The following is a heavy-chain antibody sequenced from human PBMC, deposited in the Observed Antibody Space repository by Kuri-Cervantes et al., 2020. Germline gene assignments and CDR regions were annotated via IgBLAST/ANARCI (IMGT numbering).Heavy chain of an antibody. V-gene: IGHV1-69*05. CDR1: GGSFSIYG. CDR3: ARGSPSFDYGTGHDAFDI. J-gene: IGHJ3*02. D-gene: IGHD4-17*01. Sequence: SVKVSCKASGGSFSIYGITWVRQAPGQGLGWLGGIIPMTATVDYAQTFQDRVVFTTDESTSTAYMELSSLRSEDTAVYYCARGSPSFDYGTGHDAFDIWGQGTMVTVSS. CDR2: IIPMTATV.